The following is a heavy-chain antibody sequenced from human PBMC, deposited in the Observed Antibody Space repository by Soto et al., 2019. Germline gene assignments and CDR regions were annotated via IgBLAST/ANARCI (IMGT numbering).Heavy chain of an antibody. D-gene: IGHD3-22*01. CDR3: TATYYYDSSGYY. Sequence: GGSLRLSCAASGFTFSNAWMSWVRQAPGKGLEWVGRIKSKTDGGTTDYAAPVKGRFTISRDDSKNTPYLQMNSLKTEDTAVYYCTATYYYDSSGYYWGQGTLVTVSS. CDR1: GFTFSNAW. V-gene: IGHV3-15*01. J-gene: IGHJ4*02. CDR2: IKSKTDGGTT.